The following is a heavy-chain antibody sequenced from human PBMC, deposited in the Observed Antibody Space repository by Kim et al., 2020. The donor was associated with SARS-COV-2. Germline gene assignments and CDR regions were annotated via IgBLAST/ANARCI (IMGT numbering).Heavy chain of an antibody. J-gene: IGHJ4*02. CDR3: AKLLIAARGYWFGY. V-gene: IGHV3-23*01. Sequence: ADSVKGRFTISRDNSKNTLYLQMNSLRAEDTAVYYCAKLLIAARGYWFGYWGQGTLVTVSS. D-gene: IGHD6-6*01.